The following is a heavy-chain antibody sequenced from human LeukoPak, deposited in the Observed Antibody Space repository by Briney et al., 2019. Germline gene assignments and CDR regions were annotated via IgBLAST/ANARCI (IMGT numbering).Heavy chain of an antibody. CDR2: MNPNSGNT. CDR1: GYTFTGYY. Sequence: ASVKVSCKASGYTFTGYYMHWVRQAPGQGLEWMGWMNPNSGNTGYAQKFQGRVTMTRSTSISTAYMELSSLRFEDTAVYYCTRSVRNGHIDYWGQGTLVTVSS. V-gene: IGHV1-8*02. D-gene: IGHD2-21*01. CDR3: TRSVRNGHIDY. J-gene: IGHJ4*02.